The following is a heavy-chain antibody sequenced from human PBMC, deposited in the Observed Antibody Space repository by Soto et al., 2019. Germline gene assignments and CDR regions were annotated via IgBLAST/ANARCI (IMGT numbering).Heavy chain of an antibody. J-gene: IGHJ6*02. CDR3: ARALYSSSWYPLDYYYYYGMDV. CDR1: GYTFTGYY. CDR2: INPNSGGT. V-gene: IGHV1-2*04. D-gene: IGHD6-13*01. Sequence: SVKVSCKASGYTFTGYYMHWVRQAPGQGLEWMGWINPNSGGTNYAQKFQGWVTMTRDTSISTAYMELSRLRSDDTAVYYCARALYSSSWYPLDYYYYYGMDVWGQGTTVTVSS.